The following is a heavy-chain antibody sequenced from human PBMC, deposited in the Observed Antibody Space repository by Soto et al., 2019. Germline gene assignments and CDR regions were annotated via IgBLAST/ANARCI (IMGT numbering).Heavy chain of an antibody. D-gene: IGHD2-21*02. CDR3: ARDTVKAYCGGDCYSVTGDY. V-gene: IGHV1-18*01. CDR1: GYTFTSYG. J-gene: IGHJ4*02. CDR2: ISAYNGNT. Sequence: QVQLVQSGAEVKKPGASVKVSCKASGYTFTSYGISWVRQAPGQGLEWMGWISAYNGNTNYAQKLQGRVTMTTDTSTSTASMELRSLRSDYTAGYYCARDTVKAYCGGDCYSVTGDYWGQGALVTVAS.